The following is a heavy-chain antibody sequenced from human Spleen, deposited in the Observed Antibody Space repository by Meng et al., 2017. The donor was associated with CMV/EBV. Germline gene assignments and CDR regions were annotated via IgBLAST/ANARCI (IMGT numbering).Heavy chain of an antibody. Sequence: ASVKVSSKASGYSFPLYYIHWVRQAPGQGLEWMGWINPNTGGTNSAQKFQGRVTMTGDTPISTAYMELSSLDSDDTALYFCARERGLGFRGTNDAFDFWGQGTMVTVSS. CDR3: ARERGLGFRGTNDAFDF. CDR2: INPNTGGT. D-gene: IGHD1-14*01. CDR1: GYSFPLYY. V-gene: IGHV1-2*02. J-gene: IGHJ3*01.